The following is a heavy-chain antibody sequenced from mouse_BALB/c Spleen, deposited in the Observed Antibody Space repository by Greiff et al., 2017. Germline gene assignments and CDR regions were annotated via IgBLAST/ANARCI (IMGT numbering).Heavy chain of an antibody. V-gene: IGHV1-7*01. J-gene: IGHJ4*01. D-gene: IGHD1-1*01. CDR1: GYTFTSYW. CDR2: INPSTGYT. Sequence: QVQLKESGAELAKPGASVKMSCKASGYTFTSYWMHWVKQRPGQGLEWIGYINPSTGYTEYNQKFKDKATLTADKSSSTAYMQLSSLTSEDSAVYYCARVDYDGSSPYAMDYWGQGTSVTVSS. CDR3: ARVDYDGSSPYAMDY.